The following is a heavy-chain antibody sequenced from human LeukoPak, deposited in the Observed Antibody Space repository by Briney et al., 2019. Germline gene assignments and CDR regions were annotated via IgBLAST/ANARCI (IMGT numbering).Heavy chain of an antibody. V-gene: IGHV3-53*01. CDR3: AKTDYYSDNSGYYYFDC. D-gene: IGHD3-22*01. CDR2: INTGGDT. CDR1: GFTVSSNY. Sequence: PGESLRLSCAASGFTVSSNYMGWVRQGPGKGLEWVSYINTGGDTNHADSVKGRFTISRDNSKNTLNLQMNSLRAEDTAVYYCAKTDYYSDNSGYYYFDCWGQGTLVTVSS. J-gene: IGHJ4*02.